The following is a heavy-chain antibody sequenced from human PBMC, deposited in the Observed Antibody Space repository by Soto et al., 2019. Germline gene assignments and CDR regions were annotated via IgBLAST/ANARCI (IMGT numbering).Heavy chain of an antibody. CDR1: GFTFRNYA. J-gene: IGHJ4*02. CDR3: AREVSCYPNY. V-gene: IGHV3-30-3*01. CDR2: ISYDGSNR. D-gene: IGHD2-2*01. Sequence: QVQLVESGGGVVQPGTSLRLSCAASGFTFRNYAMYWVRQAPGKGLECVTVISYDGSNRYYADSVKGRFTISRDNSKNTVYLQMDSMTIEGTVVYYCAREVSCYPNYWGQGTLVTVSS.